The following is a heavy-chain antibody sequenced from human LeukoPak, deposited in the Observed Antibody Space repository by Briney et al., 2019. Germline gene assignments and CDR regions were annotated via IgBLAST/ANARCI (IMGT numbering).Heavy chain of an antibody. D-gene: IGHD2-15*01. V-gene: IGHV3-23*01. Sequence: QAGGSLRLSCAASGFTFSSYAISWVRQAPGKGLEWVSAISGSGVRKYYADSVRGRFTISRDNSKNTLYLQMNSLRAEDTAVYYCAKLKLVVVVAAASFDYWGQGTLVTVSS. J-gene: IGHJ4*02. CDR2: ISGSGVRK. CDR1: GFTFSSYA. CDR3: AKLKLVVVVAAASFDY.